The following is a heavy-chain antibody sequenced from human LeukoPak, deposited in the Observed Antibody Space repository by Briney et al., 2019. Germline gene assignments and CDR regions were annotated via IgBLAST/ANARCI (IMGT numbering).Heavy chain of an antibody. D-gene: IGHD3-10*01. Sequence: GGSLRLSCEASGFTFSSYSMNWVRQAPGKGLEWVSYISSSSSTIYYADSVKGRFTLSRDNSKNTLYLQMNSLRAEDTAVYYCARDPVYYYGSGSYFDYWGQGTLVTVSS. CDR1: GFTFSSYS. V-gene: IGHV3-48*01. CDR2: ISSSSSTI. J-gene: IGHJ4*02. CDR3: ARDPVYYYGSGSYFDY.